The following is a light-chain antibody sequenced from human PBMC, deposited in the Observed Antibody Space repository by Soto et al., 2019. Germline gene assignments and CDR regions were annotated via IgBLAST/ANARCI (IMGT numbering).Light chain of an antibody. CDR3: QQYNNWTPLT. V-gene: IGKV3-15*01. J-gene: IGKJ4*01. Sequence: EVVMTQSTAPLSVSPGERATLSCRASQSVSSNLACYQQKPGQAPRLLIYGASTRATGIPARFSGSGSGTEFTLTISSLQSEDFAVYYCQQYNNWTPLTFAGGTKVDIK. CDR1: QSVSSN. CDR2: GAS.